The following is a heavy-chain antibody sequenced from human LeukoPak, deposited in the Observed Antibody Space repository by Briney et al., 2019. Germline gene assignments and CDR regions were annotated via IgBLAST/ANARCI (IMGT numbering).Heavy chain of an antibody. D-gene: IGHD6-13*01. CDR3: ARGIAAAGTVPDFFDY. J-gene: IGHJ4*02. V-gene: IGHV3-33*01. CDR2: IWYDGSNK. Sequence: GGSLRLSCAASGFTFSSYGMHWVRQAPGKGLEWVAVIWYDGSNKYYADSVKGRFTISRDNSENTLYLQMNSLRAEDTAVYYCARGIAAAGTVPDFFDYWGQGTLVTVSS. CDR1: GFTFSSYG.